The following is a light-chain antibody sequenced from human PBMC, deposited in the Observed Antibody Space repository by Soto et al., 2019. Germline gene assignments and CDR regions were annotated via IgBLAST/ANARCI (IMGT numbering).Light chain of an antibody. CDR2: EGS. CDR3: CSYAGSSTVV. CDR1: SSDVGSYNL. Sequence: QSVLTQPASVSGSPGQSITISCTGTSSDVGSYNLVSWYQQHPGKAPKLMIYEGSKRPSGVSNRFSGSKSGNTASLTISGLQAADEADYYCCSYAGSSTVVFGGGTKLPVL. V-gene: IGLV2-23*01. J-gene: IGLJ2*01.